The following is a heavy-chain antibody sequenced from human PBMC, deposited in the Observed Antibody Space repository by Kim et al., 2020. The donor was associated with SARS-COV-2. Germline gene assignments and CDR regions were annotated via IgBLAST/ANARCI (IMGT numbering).Heavy chain of an antibody. CDR1: GFTFSSYA. Sequence: GGSLRLSCAASGFTFSSYAMHWVRQAPGKGLEYVSAISSNGGSTYYANSVKGRFTISRDNSKNTLYLQMGSLRAEDMAVYYCARDQTMLGDYVGAGYWGQGTLVTVSS. J-gene: IGHJ4*02. D-gene: IGHD4-17*01. CDR3: ARDQTMLGDYVGAGY. CDR2: ISSNGGST. V-gene: IGHV3-64*01.